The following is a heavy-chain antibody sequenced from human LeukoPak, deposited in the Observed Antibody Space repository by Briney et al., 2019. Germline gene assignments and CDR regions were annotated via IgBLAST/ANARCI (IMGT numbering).Heavy chain of an antibody. CDR1: GFTFSSYA. CDR2: ISGSGGST. D-gene: IGHD2-21*02. J-gene: IGHJ4*02. CDR3: AKEALAYCGGDCYSYYFDY. V-gene: IGHV3-23*01. Sequence: GGSLRLSCAASGFTFSSYAMSWVRQAPGKGLEWVSAISGSGGSTYYADSVKGRFTISRDYSKNTLYLQMNSLRAEDTAVYYCAKEALAYCGGDCYSYYFDYRGQGTLVTVSS.